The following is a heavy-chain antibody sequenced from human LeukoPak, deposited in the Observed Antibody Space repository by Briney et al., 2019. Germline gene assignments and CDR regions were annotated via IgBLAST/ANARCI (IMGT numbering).Heavy chain of an antibody. V-gene: IGHV4-4*02. Sequence: PSETLSLTCAVSGGSISSSNWWSWVRQPPGKGLEWIGEIYHSGSTNYNPSLKSRVTISVDKSKNQFSLKLSSVTTADTAVYYCASFPRPGSGRPKSVYWGQGTLVTVSS. CDR3: ASFPRPGSGRPKSVY. D-gene: IGHD2-15*01. J-gene: IGHJ4*02. CDR1: GGSISSSNW. CDR2: IYHSGST.